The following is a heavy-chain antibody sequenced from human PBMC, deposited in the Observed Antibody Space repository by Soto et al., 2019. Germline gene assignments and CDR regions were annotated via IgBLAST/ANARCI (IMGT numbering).Heavy chain of an antibody. D-gene: IGHD5-12*01. J-gene: IGHJ5*02. CDR2: INHSGST. CDR3: ARGLATWGWSWFDP. V-gene: IGHV4-34*01. CDR1: GGSFSGYY. Sequence: QVQLQQWGAGRLKPSETLSLTCAVYGGSFSGYYWSWIRQPPGKGLEWIGEINHSGSTNYNTSLKSRVTVSVDTSKNQFSLKLSSVTAADTAVYYCARGLATWGWSWFDPWGQGTLVTVSS.